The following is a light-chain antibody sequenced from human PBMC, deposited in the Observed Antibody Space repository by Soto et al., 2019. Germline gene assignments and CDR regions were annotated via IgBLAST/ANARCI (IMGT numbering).Light chain of an antibody. J-gene: IGLJ1*01. CDR2: DVS. Sequence: QSAPTQPASVSGSPGQSITISCSGTSSDVGGYNFVAWYQQHPGKVPKVLIYDVSNRPSGVSDRFSGSKSGNTASLTISGLQPEDEADYYCSSYTTSYTLVFGIGTKLTVL. V-gene: IGLV2-14*03. CDR1: SSDVGGYNF. CDR3: SSYTTSYTLV.